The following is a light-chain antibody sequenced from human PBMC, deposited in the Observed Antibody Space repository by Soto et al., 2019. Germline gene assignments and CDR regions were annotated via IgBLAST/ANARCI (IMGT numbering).Light chain of an antibody. CDR2: RNN. CDR1: SSNIGSNY. CDR3: AAWDDSLSGSYV. J-gene: IGLJ1*01. V-gene: IGLV1-47*01. Sequence: QSVLTQPPSASGTPGQRVTISCSGSSSNIGSNYVYWYQQRPGTAPKLRMYRNNKRPSGVPDRFSGSKSGTSASLAISGLRFEHEADYYCAAWDDSLSGSYVFGTGSKLTVL.